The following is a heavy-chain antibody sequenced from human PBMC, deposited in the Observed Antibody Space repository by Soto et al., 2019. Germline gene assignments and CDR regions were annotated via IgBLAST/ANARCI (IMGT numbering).Heavy chain of an antibody. J-gene: IGHJ4*02. Sequence: PRGALRVSCAASVFTFRTYAMGWVRQAPGKGLEWVSVMSNSGDETYYADSVKGRFTISRDNFQNTLYLQLSSLRAEDTAVYYCAKDAARTSGWYYFDFWGQGTLVTVSS. V-gene: IGHV3-23*01. D-gene: IGHD6-19*01. CDR1: VFTFRTYA. CDR3: AKDAARTSGWYYFDF. CDR2: MSNSGDET.